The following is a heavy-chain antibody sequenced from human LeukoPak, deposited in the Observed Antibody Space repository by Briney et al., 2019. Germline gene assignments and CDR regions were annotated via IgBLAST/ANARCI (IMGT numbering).Heavy chain of an antibody. J-gene: IGHJ3*02. CDR1: GVSISSSNSY. Sequence: SETLSLTCTGSGVSISSSNSYWGWMRQPPGTGLEWIGSIYYSGNTYYNASLKSQVSISIDTSKNQFSLKLSSVTAADTAVYYCARSRLARLYGGNRRGAFDIWGQGTMVTVSS. D-gene: IGHD4-23*01. CDR2: IYYSGNT. V-gene: IGHV4-39*01. CDR3: ARSRLARLYGGNRRGAFDI.